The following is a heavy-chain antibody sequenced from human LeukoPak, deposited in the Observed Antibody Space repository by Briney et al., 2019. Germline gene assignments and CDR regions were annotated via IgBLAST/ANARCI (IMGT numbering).Heavy chain of an antibody. J-gene: IGHJ4*02. CDR1: GFRLSNHA. V-gene: IGHV3-30*14. CDR3: ARDRGSGWYDY. CDR2: ISYDVNIK. Sequence: GGSLRLSCAASGFRLSNHAMHWVRQAPGKGLEWVAMISYDVNIKYYGDSVKGRFTISRDNSKNTLYLQMNSLRAEDTAVYYCARDRGSGWYDYWGQGTLVTVS. D-gene: IGHD6-19*01.